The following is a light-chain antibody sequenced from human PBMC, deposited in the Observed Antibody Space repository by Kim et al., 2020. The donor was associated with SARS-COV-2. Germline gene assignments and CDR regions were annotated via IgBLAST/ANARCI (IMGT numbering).Light chain of an antibody. CDR3: QQRSNWPPFT. J-gene: IGKJ3*01. V-gene: IGKV3-11*01. CDR2: DAS. Sequence: SLGERPTLSCRASRSVSSYLAWYQQKPGQAPRLLIYDASNRAPGIPARFSGSGSGTDFTLTISSLEPEDFAVYYCQQRSNWPPFTFGPGTKVDIK. CDR1: RSVSSY.